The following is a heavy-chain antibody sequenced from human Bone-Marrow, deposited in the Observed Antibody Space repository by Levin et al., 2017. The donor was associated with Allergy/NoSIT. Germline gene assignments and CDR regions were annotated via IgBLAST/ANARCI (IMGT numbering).Heavy chain of an antibody. CDR2: ISGSGGST. CDR1: GFTFSSYA. Sequence: PGGSLRLSCAASGFTFSSYAMSWVRQAPGKGLEWVSAISGSGGSTYYADSVKGRFTISRDNSKNTLYLQMNSLRAEDTAVYYCAGYCSSTSCRNRNFDYWGQGTLVTVSS. J-gene: IGHJ4*02. V-gene: IGHV3-23*01. CDR3: AGYCSSTSCRNRNFDY. D-gene: IGHD2-2*01.